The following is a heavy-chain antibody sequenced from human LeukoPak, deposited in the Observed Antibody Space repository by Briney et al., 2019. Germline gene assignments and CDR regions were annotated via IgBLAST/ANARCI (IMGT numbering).Heavy chain of an antibody. Sequence: PGGSLRLSCAASGFTFIKCAMTWVRQAPGKGLEWVSGISTSGGSTYYADSVKGRFTILRDNSKNTLYLQMNSLRAEDTAVYYCAKGAAGARIPFDYWGQGTLVTVSS. CDR2: ISTSGGST. D-gene: IGHD1-26*01. CDR3: AKGAAGARIPFDY. J-gene: IGHJ4*02. CDR1: GFTFIKCA. V-gene: IGHV3-23*01.